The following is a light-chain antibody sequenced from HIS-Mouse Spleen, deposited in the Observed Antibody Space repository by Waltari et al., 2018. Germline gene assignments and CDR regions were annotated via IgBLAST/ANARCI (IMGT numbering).Light chain of an antibody. CDR3: SSYAGSNNYV. Sequence: QSALTQPPSASGSPGQSVTIPCTGPSSDVGGYNYVPWYQQHPGKAPNPMIYEVSKRPSGVPDRFSGSKSGNTASLTVSGLQAEDEADYYCSSYAGSNNYVFGTGTKVTVL. CDR1: SSDVGGYNY. CDR2: EVS. V-gene: IGLV2-8*01. J-gene: IGLJ1*01.